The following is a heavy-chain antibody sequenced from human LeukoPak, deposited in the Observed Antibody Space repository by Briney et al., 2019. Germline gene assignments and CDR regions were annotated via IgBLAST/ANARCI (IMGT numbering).Heavy chain of an antibody. CDR2: IYSDGGT. D-gene: IGHD1-26*01. Sequence: GGSLRLSCAASGFIVSSNYMSWVRQAPGKGLEWVSVIYSDGGTYYADSVKGRFTISRDNSKNTLYLQMNSLRAEDTAVYYCANEYSGSYPPPFDYWGQGTLVTVSS. J-gene: IGHJ4*02. CDR3: ANEYSGSYPPPFDY. CDR1: GFIVSSNY. V-gene: IGHV3-53*01.